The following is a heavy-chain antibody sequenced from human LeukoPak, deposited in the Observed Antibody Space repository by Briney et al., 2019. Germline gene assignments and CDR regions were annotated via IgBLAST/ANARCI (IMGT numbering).Heavy chain of an antibody. V-gene: IGHV4-38-2*01. CDR3: ARRYCSSTSCSPYYYYYMDV. Sequence: SETLSLTCAVSGYSISSGYYWGWIRQPPGKGLEWIGSIYHSGSTYYNPSLKSRVTISVDTSKNQFSLKLSSVTAADTAVYSCARRYCSSTSCSPYYYYYMDVWGKGTTVTVSS. D-gene: IGHD2-2*01. CDR1: GYSISSGYY. J-gene: IGHJ6*03. CDR2: IYHSGST.